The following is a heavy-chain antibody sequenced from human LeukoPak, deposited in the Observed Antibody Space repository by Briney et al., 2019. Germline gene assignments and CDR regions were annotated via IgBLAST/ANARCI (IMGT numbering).Heavy chain of an antibody. V-gene: IGHV1-69*04. J-gene: IGHJ4*02. Sequence: SVKVSCKASGGTFSSYAISWVRQAPGQGLEWMGRIIPILGIANYAQKFQGRVTITADKSTSTAYMELSSLRSEDTAVYYCARDPLAYCGGDCLEYYFDYWGQGTLVTVSS. CDR3: ARDPLAYCGGDCLEYYFDY. D-gene: IGHD2-21*02. CDR2: IIPILGIA. CDR1: GGTFSSYA.